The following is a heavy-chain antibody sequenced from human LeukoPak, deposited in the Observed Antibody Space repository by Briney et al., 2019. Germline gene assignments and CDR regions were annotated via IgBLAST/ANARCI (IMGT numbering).Heavy chain of an antibody. V-gene: IGHV3-48*04. CDR2: ISSSGRTK. Sequence: GGSLRLSCAASGFTFSSYSMNWVRQAPGKGLEWVSYISSSGRTKYYADSVKGRFTISGDNAKNSLYLQMNSLRAEDTAVYYCARGKWEPLDYWGQGTLVTVSS. D-gene: IGHD1-26*01. CDR3: ARGKWEPLDY. J-gene: IGHJ4*02. CDR1: GFTFSSYS.